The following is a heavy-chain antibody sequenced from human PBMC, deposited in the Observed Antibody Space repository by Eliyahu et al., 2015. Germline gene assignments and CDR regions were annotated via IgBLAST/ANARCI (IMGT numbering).Heavy chain of an antibody. Sequence: WSSRGGQGDAQGXPREANIKEDGSEKYYVDPVKGRFTISRDNAKNSLYLQMNSLRAQDTAVYYCARVRGGYSYGTTHFDYWGQGTLVTVSS. CDR1: W. CDR3: ARVRGGYSYGTTHFDY. J-gene: IGHJ4*02. V-gene: IGHV3-7*01. CDR2: IKEDGSEK. D-gene: IGHD5-18*01.